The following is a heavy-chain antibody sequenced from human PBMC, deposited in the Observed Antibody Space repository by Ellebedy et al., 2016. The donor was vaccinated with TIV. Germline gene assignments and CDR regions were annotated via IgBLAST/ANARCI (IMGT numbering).Heavy chain of an antibody. J-gene: IGHJ4*02. Sequence: SVKVSXXASGGTFSSYAINWVRQAPGQGLEWMGGIIPIFGTANYAQKFQGRVTITADESPSTAYMELSSLRSEDTAVYYCARVPVLRSSSSFLYFDYWGQGTLVSVSS. CDR2: IIPIFGTA. CDR3: ARVPVLRSSSSFLYFDY. D-gene: IGHD6-6*01. CDR1: GGTFSSYA. V-gene: IGHV1-69*13.